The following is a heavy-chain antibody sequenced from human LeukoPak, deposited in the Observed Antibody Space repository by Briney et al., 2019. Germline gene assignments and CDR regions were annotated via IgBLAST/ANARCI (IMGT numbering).Heavy chain of an antibody. CDR3: ARQYCSSTSCYLDY. CDR1: GYTFTSYG. V-gene: IGHV1-18*01. J-gene: IGHJ4*02. Sequence: GASVKVSCKASGYTFTSYGISWVRQAPGHGLEWMGWISAYNGNTNYAQKLQGRVTMTTDTSTSTAYMELRSLRSDDTAVYYCARQYCSSTSCYLDYWGQGTLVTVSS. CDR2: ISAYNGNT. D-gene: IGHD2-2*01.